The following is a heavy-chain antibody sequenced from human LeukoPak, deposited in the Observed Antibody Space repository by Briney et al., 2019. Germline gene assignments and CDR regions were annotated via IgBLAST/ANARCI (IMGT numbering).Heavy chain of an antibody. CDR1: GYTFTSYY. D-gene: IGHD3-22*01. CDR2: INPSGGST. CDR3: ATGYYDSSGYGYFDL. J-gene: IGHJ2*01. Sequence: GASVKVSCKASGYTFTSYYMHWVRQAPGQGLEWMGIINPSGGSTIYAQKFQGRVTMTEDTSTDTAYMELSSLRSEDTAVYYCATGYYDSSGYGYFDLWGRGTLVTVSS. V-gene: IGHV1-46*01.